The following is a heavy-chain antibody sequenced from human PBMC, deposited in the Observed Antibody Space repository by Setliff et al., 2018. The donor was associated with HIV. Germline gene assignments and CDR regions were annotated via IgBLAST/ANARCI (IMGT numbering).Heavy chain of an antibody. CDR3: AREDVTTSGLDI. CDR2: INWDNGDI. V-gene: IGHV3-9*01. Sequence: GGSLRLSCAASGFTFHDYAMHWVRQAPGKGLEWVSGINWDNGDIDYADSVKGRFIISRDNAKSTLYLQMNSLRVDDTAKYYCAREDVTTSGLDIWGQGTMVTVSS. D-gene: IGHD4-17*01. J-gene: IGHJ3*02. CDR1: GFTFHDYA.